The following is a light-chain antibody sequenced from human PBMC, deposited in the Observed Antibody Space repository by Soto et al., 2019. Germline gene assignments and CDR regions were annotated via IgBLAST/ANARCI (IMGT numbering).Light chain of an antibody. CDR1: SSDVGDYKY. Sequence: QSALTQPASGSGSPGQSITISCTGTSSDVGDYKYVSWYQHHPGKAPKVMIYEVSKRPSGVSNRFSGSKSGNTASLTISWLQAEDEGDYYCSSYTRSNIWVFGGGTQVTVL. J-gene: IGLJ3*02. CDR2: EVS. V-gene: IGLV2-14*01. CDR3: SSYTRSNIWV.